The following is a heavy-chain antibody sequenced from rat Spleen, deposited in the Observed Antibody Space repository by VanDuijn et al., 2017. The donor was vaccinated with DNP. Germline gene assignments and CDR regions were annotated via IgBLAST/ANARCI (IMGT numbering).Heavy chain of an antibody. CDR1: GYSITSNY. CDR3: ARWRGTIGFDY. V-gene: IGHV3-1*01. Sequence: EVQLQESGPGLVKPSQSLSLTCSVTGYSITSNYWGWIRNFPGNKMEWMGYISYSGSTGYNPSLKSRISITRDTSKNQFFLHLNSVTTEDTATYYCARWRGTIGFDYWGQGVMVTVSS. J-gene: IGHJ2*01. D-gene: IGHD1-2*01. CDR2: ISYSGST.